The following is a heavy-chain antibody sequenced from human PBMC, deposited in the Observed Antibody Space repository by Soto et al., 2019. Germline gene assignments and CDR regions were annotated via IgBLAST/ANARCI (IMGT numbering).Heavy chain of an antibody. CDR1: GGTFSSYA. CDR2: IIPIFGTA. Sequence: SVEVSCKASGGTFSSYAISWVRQAPGQGLEWMGGIIPIFGTANYAQKFQGRVTITADESTSTAYMELSSLRSEDTAVYYCARGIVVVPAEKEQFVYWGQGTLVTVSS. V-gene: IGHV1-69*13. D-gene: IGHD2-2*01. CDR3: ARGIVVVPAEKEQFVY. J-gene: IGHJ4*02.